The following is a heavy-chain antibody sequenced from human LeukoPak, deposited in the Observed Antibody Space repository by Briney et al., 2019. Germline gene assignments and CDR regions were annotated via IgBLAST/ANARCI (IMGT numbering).Heavy chain of an antibody. V-gene: IGHV4-59*01. CDR3: ARELGSSWGDY. Sequence: SETLSLTRTVSGGSISSYYWSWIRQPPGKGLEWIGYIYYSGSTNYNPSLKSRVTISVDTSKNQFSLKLSSVTAADTAVYYCARELGSSWGDYWGQGTLVTVSS. CDR2: IYYSGST. J-gene: IGHJ4*02. D-gene: IGHD6-13*01. CDR1: GGSISSYY.